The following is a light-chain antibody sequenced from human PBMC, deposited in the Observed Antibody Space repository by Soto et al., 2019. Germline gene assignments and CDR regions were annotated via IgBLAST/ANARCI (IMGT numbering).Light chain of an antibody. CDR2: DAS. CDR1: QDISKY. J-gene: IGKJ4*01. Sequence: DIQMTQSPSSLSASVGDIVTIACQASQDISKYLNWYQFRPGQAPKLLIYDASNLETGVPSRFRGSGSGTHFSLTITSLQPEDVATYYCQQYDNLLALTFGGGTKVQIK. CDR3: QQYDNLLALT. V-gene: IGKV1-33*01.